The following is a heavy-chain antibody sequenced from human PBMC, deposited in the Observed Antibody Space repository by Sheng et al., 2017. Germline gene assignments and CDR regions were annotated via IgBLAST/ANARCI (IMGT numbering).Heavy chain of an antibody. Sequence: QVQLVQSGAEVKKPGSSVKVSCKASGGTFSSYTISWVRQAPGQGLEWMGRIIPILGIANYAQKFQGRVTITADKSTSTAYMELSSLRSEDTAVYYCASLDYGGNPYAFDIWGQGTMVTVSS. V-gene: IGHV1-69*02. CDR2: IIPILGIA. CDR1: GGTFSSYT. J-gene: IGHJ3*02. D-gene: IGHD4-17*01. CDR3: ASLDYGGNPYAFDI.